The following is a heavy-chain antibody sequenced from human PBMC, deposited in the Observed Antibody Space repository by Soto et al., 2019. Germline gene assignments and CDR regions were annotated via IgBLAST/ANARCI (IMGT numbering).Heavy chain of an antibody. D-gene: IGHD2-2*01. V-gene: IGHV4-4*07. CDR1: GGSISSYY. CDR2: IYTSGST. J-gene: IGHJ5*02. CDR3: AREKLYRDWFDP. Sequence: SATLSLTCTVSGGSISSYYWSWIRQPAGKGLEWIGRIYTSGSTNYNPSLKSRVTMSVDTSKNQFSLKLSSVTAADTAVYYCAREKLYRDWFDPWGQGTLVTVSS.